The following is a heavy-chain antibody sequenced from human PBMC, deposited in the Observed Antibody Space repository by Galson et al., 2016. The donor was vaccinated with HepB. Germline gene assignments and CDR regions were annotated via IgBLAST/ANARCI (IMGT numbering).Heavy chain of an antibody. D-gene: IGHD3-10*01. CDR2: IYPGDSDT. V-gene: IGHV5-51*01. CDR3: ARSLGSGDYYIFDS. Sequence: QSGAEVKKAGESLKISCEGSGYSFTTHWIGWVRQMPGKGLEWMGIIYPGDSDTRYRPSFQGQVTISVDKSISTVYLQWSSLKASDTAIYYCARSLGSGDYYIFDSWGQGTLVTVSS. CDR1: GYSFTTHW. J-gene: IGHJ4*02.